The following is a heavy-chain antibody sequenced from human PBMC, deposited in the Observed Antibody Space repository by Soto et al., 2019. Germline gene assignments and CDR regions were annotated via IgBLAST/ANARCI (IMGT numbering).Heavy chain of an antibody. V-gene: IGHV1-69*05. CDR2: IVPIVDTS. CDR1: GGTFSSYA. J-gene: IGHJ4*02. D-gene: IGHD1-26*01. CDR3: VRVVAVPRYPDN. Sequence: QVQLVQSGAEVRQPASSVKVSCKTSGGTFSSYAISWVRQAPGQGLEWMGGIVPIVDTSTYEQKVQGRVTITTDESTSTVYMELSSLRSDDTSVYYCVRVVAVPRYPDNWGQGTLVPVSS.